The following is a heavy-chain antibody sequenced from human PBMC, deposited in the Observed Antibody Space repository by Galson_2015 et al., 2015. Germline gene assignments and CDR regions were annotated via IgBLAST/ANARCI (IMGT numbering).Heavy chain of an antibody. V-gene: IGHV4-39*07. CDR2: IYYSGST. J-gene: IGHJ6*02. CDR1: GGSISSSSYY. D-gene: IGHD2-15*01. Sequence: LSLTCTVSGGSISSSSYYWGWIRQPPGKGLEWIGSIYYSGSTYYNPSLKSRVTISVDTSKNQFSLKLSSVTAADTAVYYCARDCNCSYYCYYGMDVWGQGTTVTVSS. CDR3: ARDCNCSYYCYYGMDV.